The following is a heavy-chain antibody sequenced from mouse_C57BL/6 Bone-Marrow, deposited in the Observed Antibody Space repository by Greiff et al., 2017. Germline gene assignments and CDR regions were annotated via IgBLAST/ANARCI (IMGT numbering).Heavy chain of an antibody. J-gene: IGHJ3*01. V-gene: IGHV1-81*01. CDR3: ARGNGNFFAD. CDR1: GYTFTSYG. D-gene: IGHD2-1*01. Sequence: QVQLQQSGAELARPGASVKLSCKASGYTFTSYGISWVKQRTGQGLEWIGEIYPRSGNTYYNEKFKGKATLTADKSSSTACMELRSLTSEDSAVYFCARGNGNFFADWGQGTLVTVSA. CDR2: IYPRSGNT.